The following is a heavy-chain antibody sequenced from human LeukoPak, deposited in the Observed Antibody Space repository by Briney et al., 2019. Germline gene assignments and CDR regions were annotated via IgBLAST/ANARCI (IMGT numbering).Heavy chain of an antibody. Sequence: LETLSLTCTVSGASITRYSWGWIRQPPGKGLEGICYIYVSGSTNYNPTLKSRVSISVDTSKNLYSLELRSVTPADTAIYYCARLGFGSGTNKALDIWGQGTMVTVSS. CDR1: GASITRYS. J-gene: IGHJ3*02. D-gene: IGHD3-10*01. CDR3: ARLGFGSGTNKALDI. V-gene: IGHV4-59*01. CDR2: IYVSGST.